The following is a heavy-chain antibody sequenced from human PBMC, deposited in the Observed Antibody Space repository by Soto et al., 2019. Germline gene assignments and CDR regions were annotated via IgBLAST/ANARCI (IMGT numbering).Heavy chain of an antibody. Sequence: ASVKVSCKASGGTFSSYAISWVRQAPGQGLEWMGGIIPIFGTANYAQKFQGRVTITADESTSTAYMELSSLRSEDTAVYYCAHPSRYSGYDMLARGYYYYYYGMNVWGQGTTVTVS. J-gene: IGHJ6*02. CDR3: AHPSRYSGYDMLARGYYYYYYGMNV. CDR1: GGTFSSYA. D-gene: IGHD5-12*01. CDR2: IIPIFGTA. V-gene: IGHV1-69*13.